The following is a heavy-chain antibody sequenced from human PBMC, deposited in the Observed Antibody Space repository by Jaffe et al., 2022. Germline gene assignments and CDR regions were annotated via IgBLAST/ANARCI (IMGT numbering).Heavy chain of an antibody. CDR3: ARDGRTYSNGWYPKYMDV. Sequence: EVQLVESGGGLVQPGGSLRLSCAASGFTFSSYEMNWVRQAPGKGLEWVSYISSSGSTIYYADSVKGRFTISRDNAKNSLYLQMNSLRAEDTAVYYCARDGRTYSNGWYPKYMDVWGKGTTVTVSS. CDR2: ISSSGSTI. D-gene: IGHD6-19*01. J-gene: IGHJ6*03. V-gene: IGHV3-48*03. CDR1: GFTFSSYE.